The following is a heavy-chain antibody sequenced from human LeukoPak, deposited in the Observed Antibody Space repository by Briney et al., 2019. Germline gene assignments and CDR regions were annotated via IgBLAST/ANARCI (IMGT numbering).Heavy chain of an antibody. CDR2: IIPIFGTA. Sequence: SVKVSCKASGGTFSSYAISWVRQAPGQGLEWMGGIIPIFGTANYAQKFQGRVTITTDESTSTAYMEPSSLRSEDTAVYYCASFHIGAFDIWGQGTMVTVSS. J-gene: IGHJ3*02. CDR3: ASFHIGAFDI. V-gene: IGHV1-69*05. CDR1: GGTFSSYA.